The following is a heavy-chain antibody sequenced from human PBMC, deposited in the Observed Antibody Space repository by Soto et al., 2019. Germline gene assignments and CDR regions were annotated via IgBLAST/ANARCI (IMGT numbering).Heavy chain of an antibody. CDR2: IYWDDDK. CDR3: AHAGDYDLLTFDH. J-gene: IGHJ4*02. Sequence: QITLKESGPTLVRPAQPLTLTCDFSGFSLSTYHMGFAWIRHPPGKALEWLALIYWDDDKRYSPSLKDRLAISKDTSSNQVVLTITNIDPGDSATYFCAHAGDYDLLTFDHWGPGTLVTVSS. D-gene: IGHD4-17*01. CDR1: GFSLSTYHMG. V-gene: IGHV2-5*02.